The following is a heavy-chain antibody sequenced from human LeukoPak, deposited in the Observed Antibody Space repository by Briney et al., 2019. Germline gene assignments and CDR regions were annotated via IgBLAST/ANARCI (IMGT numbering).Heavy chain of an antibody. J-gene: IGHJ6*03. Sequence: ASVKVFCKASGGTHSSYAISWVRQAPGQGLEWMGGIIPICGTSNYAQKFQGRVTITADESTSTAYMELSSLRSEDTAVYYCARDRGNQRGYYYYYMDVWGKGTTVTVSS. CDR1: GGTHSSYA. V-gene: IGHV1-69*13. D-gene: IGHD1-14*01. CDR3: ARDRGNQRGYYYYYMDV. CDR2: IIPICGTS.